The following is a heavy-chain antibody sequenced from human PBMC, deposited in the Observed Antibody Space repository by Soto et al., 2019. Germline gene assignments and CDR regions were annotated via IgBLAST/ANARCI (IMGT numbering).Heavy chain of an antibody. D-gene: IGHD6-13*01. CDR1: GFTFSSYG. Sequence: ESGGGVVQPGRSLRLSCAASGFTFSSYGMHWVRQAPGKGLEWVAVISYDGSNKYYADSVKGRFTISRDNSKNTLYLQMNSLRAEDTAVYYCAKDRGIAAAGRRADAFDIWGQGTMVTVSS. J-gene: IGHJ3*02. V-gene: IGHV3-30*18. CDR2: ISYDGSNK. CDR3: AKDRGIAAAGRRADAFDI.